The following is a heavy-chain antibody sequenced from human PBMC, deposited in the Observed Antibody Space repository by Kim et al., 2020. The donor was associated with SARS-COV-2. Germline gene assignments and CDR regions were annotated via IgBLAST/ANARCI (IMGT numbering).Heavy chain of an antibody. V-gene: IGHV3-30*18. D-gene: IGHD6-13*01. CDR3: AKDRVTSAASGTVLDY. J-gene: IGHJ4*02. CDR2: ISYDGINK. Sequence: GGSLRLSCAASGFTFSSYAMNWVRQAPGKGLEWITFISYDGINKYYADSVKGRFTISRDNSKNTVYLQMISLRAEDTAVYYCAKDRVTSAASGTVLDYCGQGTLVIVS. CDR1: GFTFSSYA.